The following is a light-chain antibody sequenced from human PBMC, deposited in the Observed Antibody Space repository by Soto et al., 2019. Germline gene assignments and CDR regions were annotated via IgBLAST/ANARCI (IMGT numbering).Light chain of an antibody. CDR2: GVT. Sequence: QAVVTQATCVSGSPGQSITISCTGNHNDIGTYDYVSWYQQHPGIAPRLLIYGVTTRPSGISDRFSASKSGLTASLTISGIQPEDEADYYCSSFTSDRIYVFGPGTKVA. CDR3: SSFTSDRIYV. V-gene: IGLV2-14*03. J-gene: IGLJ1*01. CDR1: HNDIGTYDY.